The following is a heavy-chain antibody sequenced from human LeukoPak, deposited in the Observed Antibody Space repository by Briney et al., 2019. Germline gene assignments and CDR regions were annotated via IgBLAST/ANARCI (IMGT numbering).Heavy chain of an antibody. J-gene: IGHJ5*02. D-gene: IGHD2-15*01. V-gene: IGHV4-34*01. Sequence: SETLSLTCAVYGGSFSGYYWSWIRQPPGKGLEWIGEINHSGSTNYNPSLKSRVTISVDTSKNQFSLKLSFVTAADTAVYYCATTGGYCSGGSCQRKDWFDPWGQGTLVTVSS. CDR2: INHSGST. CDR1: GGSFSGYY. CDR3: ATTGGYCSGGSCQRKDWFDP.